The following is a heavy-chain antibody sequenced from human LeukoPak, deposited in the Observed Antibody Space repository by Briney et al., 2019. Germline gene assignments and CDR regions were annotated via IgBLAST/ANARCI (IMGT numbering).Heavy chain of an antibody. J-gene: IGHJ4*02. CDR2: ITSSSTYM. Sequence: GGSLRLSCAASGFTFNSYNMNWVRQAPGKGLEWVSSITSSSTYMYYADSVRGRFTISRDNSKSTLSLQMNSLRVEDTAIYYCATYRQVLLPFESWGQGTLVTVSS. CDR3: ATYRQVLLPFES. D-gene: IGHD2-8*02. CDR1: GFTFNSYN. V-gene: IGHV3-21*04.